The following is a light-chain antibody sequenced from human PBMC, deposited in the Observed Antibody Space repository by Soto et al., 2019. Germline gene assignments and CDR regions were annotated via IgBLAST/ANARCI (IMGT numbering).Light chain of an antibody. Sequence: DIQMTQSPSTLSATAGDRVTITCRASQSISSWLAWYQQKPGKAPKLLISAASTLQTGVPSRFSGGGSGTDFTLTISSLQPEDFATYYCQQSYRTPTFGQGTRWRL. CDR1: QSISSW. CDR3: QQSYRTPT. V-gene: IGKV1-39*01. CDR2: AAS. J-gene: IGKJ5*01.